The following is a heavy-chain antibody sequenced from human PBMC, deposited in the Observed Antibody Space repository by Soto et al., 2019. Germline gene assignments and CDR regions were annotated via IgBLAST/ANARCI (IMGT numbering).Heavy chain of an antibody. V-gene: IGHV3-30*03. Sequence: GGSLRLSCAASGFTFSSCGMHWVRQAPGKGLEWVAVISYDGFNTYYKDSVKGRFTISRDDSKNTLYLQMNGLRPEDTAVYYCATDECLPYDKTDFIGRLLQNWGQGTLVTVSS. CDR1: GFTFSSCG. CDR2: ISYDGFNT. J-gene: IGHJ1*01. CDR3: ATDECLPYDKTDFIGRLLQN. D-gene: IGHD3-16*02.